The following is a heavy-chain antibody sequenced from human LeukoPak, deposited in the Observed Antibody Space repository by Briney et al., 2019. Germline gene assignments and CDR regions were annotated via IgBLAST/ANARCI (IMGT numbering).Heavy chain of an antibody. Sequence: GGSLRLSCAASGFSISTYWIHWVRQAPGKGLVWVSRINPDGSTTYYADSVKGRITISRDNAKNTLYLQMNSLRAEDTAVYYCASHPGEFDYWGQGTLVTVSS. CDR2: INPDGSTT. D-gene: IGHD1-14*01. CDR1: GFSISTYW. J-gene: IGHJ4*02. CDR3: ASHPGEFDY. V-gene: IGHV3-74*01.